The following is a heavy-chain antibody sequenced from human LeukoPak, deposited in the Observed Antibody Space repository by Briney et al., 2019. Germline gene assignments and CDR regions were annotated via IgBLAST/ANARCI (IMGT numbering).Heavy chain of an antibody. CDR3: ARVVAEARRDAFDI. Sequence: ASAKVSCTVSGYTFTSYGISWVRQAPGQGLEWMGWISSYNGNTNYAQKLQGRVTMSTDTSTGTAYMELMSLGSDDTAGYYCARVVAEARRDAFDIWGQGTMVTVSS. CDR2: ISSYNGNT. D-gene: IGHD6-25*01. V-gene: IGHV1-18*01. CDR1: GYTFTSYG. J-gene: IGHJ3*02.